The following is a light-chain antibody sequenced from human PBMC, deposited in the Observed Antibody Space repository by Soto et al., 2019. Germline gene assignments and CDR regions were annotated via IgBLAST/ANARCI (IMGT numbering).Light chain of an antibody. CDR2: DAS. J-gene: IGKJ1*01. V-gene: IGKV3-11*01. CDR1: QSVSSY. CDR3: QQRSNWPPART. Sequence: EIVLTQSPATLSLSPGERATLSCSASQSVSSYLAWYQQKPGQAPRLLIYDASNRATGIPARFSGSGSGTDFTLTISSLEPEDFAVYYCQQRSNWPPARTFGQGTKVEIK.